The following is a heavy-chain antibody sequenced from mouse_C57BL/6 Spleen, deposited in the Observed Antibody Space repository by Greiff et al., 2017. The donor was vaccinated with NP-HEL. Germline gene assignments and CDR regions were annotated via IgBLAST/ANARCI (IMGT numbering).Heavy chain of an antibody. Sequence: VQLQQSGPELVKPGASVKISCKASGYSFTGYYMNWVKQSPEKSLQWIGEINPSTGGTTYNQKFKAKATLTVDKSSSTAYMQLKSLTSEDSAVYYCARRGYGNFQYYFDYWGQGTTLTVSS. CDR2: INPSTGGT. V-gene: IGHV1-42*01. CDR3: ARRGYGNFQYYFDY. D-gene: IGHD2-1*01. J-gene: IGHJ2*01. CDR1: GYSFTGYY.